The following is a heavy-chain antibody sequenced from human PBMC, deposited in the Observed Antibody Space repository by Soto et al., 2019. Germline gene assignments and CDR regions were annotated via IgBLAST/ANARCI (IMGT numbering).Heavy chain of an antibody. J-gene: IGHJ6*03. D-gene: IGHD4-4*01. CDR2: IYYSGST. CDR3: AATNNSNNVIYYYYYYMDV. CDR1: GGSISSYY. Sequence: SETLSLTCTVSGGSISSYYWSWIRQPPGKGLEWIGYIYYSGSTNYNPSLKSRVTISVDTSKNQFSLKLSSVTAADTAVYYCAATNNSNNVIYYYYYYMDVWGKGTTVTVSS. V-gene: IGHV4-59*01.